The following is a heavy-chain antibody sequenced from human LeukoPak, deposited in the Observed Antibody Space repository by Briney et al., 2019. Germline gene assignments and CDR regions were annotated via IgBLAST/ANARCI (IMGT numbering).Heavy chain of an antibody. CDR1: GGSVSSDGYY. J-gene: IGHJ4*02. D-gene: IGHD3-22*01. V-gene: IGHV4-61*08. CDR3: ARHAQGSSGYSYYFDY. CDR2: IKHTGGT. Sequence: SETLSLTCTVSGGSVSSDGYYWSWIRQPPGKGPEWIGHIKHTGGTHYNSSLKSRVTISVDTSKNQFSLKLSSVTAADTAVYYCARHAQGSSGYSYYFDYWGQGTLVTVSS.